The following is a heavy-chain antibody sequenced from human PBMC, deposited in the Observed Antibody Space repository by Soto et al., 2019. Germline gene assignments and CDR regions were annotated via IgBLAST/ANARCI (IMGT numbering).Heavy chain of an antibody. J-gene: IGHJ4*02. V-gene: IGHV1-69*08. D-gene: IGHD3-10*01. Sequence: QVQLVQSGAEVQKPGSSVKVSCKASGGTFSSYTISWVRQAPGQGLEWMGRIIPILGIANYAQKFQGRVTITADKSTSTAYMELSSLRSADTAVYYCAREEYYYGSGAFFDSWGQGTLVTVSS. CDR1: GGTFSSYT. CDR2: IIPILGIA. CDR3: AREEYYYGSGAFFDS.